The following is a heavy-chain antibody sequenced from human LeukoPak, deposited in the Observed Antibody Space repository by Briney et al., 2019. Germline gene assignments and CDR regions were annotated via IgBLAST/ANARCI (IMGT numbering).Heavy chain of an antibody. Sequence: GGSLRLSCSASGFTFSIYAMSWVRQAPGKGLEWVSGISGSGDSTYYADSLQGRLTISRDNSKNTLYLQMNSLRAEDTAVYYCAKGSLAVAGGSGAFDIWGQGTMVTVSS. CDR2: ISGSGDST. CDR1: GFTFSIYA. CDR3: AKGSLAVAGGSGAFDI. D-gene: IGHD6-19*01. V-gene: IGHV3-23*01. J-gene: IGHJ3*02.